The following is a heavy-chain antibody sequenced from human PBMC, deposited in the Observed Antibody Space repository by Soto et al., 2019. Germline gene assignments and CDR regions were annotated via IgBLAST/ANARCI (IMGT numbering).Heavy chain of an antibody. CDR1: GFTFDDYA. CDR3: AKGGNLITDGGGY. D-gene: IGHD3-16*01. Sequence: EVQLVESGGGLVQPGRSLRLSCAASGFTFDDYAMHWVRQAPGKGLEWVSGISWNSGSIVYADSVKGRFTISRDNAKNGLYLRMNSLRAEDTALYYCAKGGNLITDGGGYWGQGTLVTVSS. V-gene: IGHV3-9*01. J-gene: IGHJ4*02. CDR2: ISWNSGSI.